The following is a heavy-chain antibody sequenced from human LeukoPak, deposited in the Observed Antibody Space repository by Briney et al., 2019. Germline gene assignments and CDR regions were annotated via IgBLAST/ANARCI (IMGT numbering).Heavy chain of an antibody. CDR1: GFTFSDYY. D-gene: IGHD3-3*01. V-gene: IGHV3-11*06. CDR2: ISSSSSYT. Sequence: GGSLRLSCAASGFTFSDYYMSWIRQAPGKGLEWVSYISSSSSYTNYADSVKGRFTISRDNAKNSLYLQMNSLRTEDTAVYYCERAIKVFGVVIYYGMDVWGQGTPVTVSS. J-gene: IGHJ6*02. CDR3: ERAIKVFGVVIYYGMDV.